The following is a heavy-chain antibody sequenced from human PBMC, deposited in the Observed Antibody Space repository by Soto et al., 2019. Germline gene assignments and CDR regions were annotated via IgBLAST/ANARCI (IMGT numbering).Heavy chain of an antibody. V-gene: IGHV4-39*01. CDR1: GGSISTSSYY. CDR3: ARLCPTNYYGSGIGWFDP. CDR2: FYYSGST. J-gene: IGHJ5*02. Sequence: QLQLQESGPGLVKPSETLSLTCTVSGGSISTSSYYWGWVRQPPGKGLEWIGSFYYSGSTYYNSSLKSRVTIPVDTSKNQFSLKLSSVTAADTAVYYCARLCPTNYYGSGIGWFDPWGQGTLVTVSS. D-gene: IGHD3-10*01.